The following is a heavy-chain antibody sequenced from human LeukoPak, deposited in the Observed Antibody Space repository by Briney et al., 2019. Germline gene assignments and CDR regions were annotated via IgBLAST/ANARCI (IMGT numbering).Heavy chain of an antibody. D-gene: IGHD3-10*01. Sequence: SETLSLTCAVSGYSISSGYFWGWIRQSPGEGLEWIGSIYHSGTTYYNPSLKSRVTISVDTSKNQFSLKLSSVTAADTAVYYCARSGDFDAFDIWGQGTMVTVSS. V-gene: IGHV4-38-2*01. CDR3: ARSGDFDAFDI. CDR1: GYSISSGYF. J-gene: IGHJ3*02. CDR2: IYHSGTT.